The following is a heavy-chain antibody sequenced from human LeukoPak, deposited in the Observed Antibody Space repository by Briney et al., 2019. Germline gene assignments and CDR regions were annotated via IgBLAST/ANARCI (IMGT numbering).Heavy chain of an antibody. D-gene: IGHD3-10*01. Sequence: PGGSLRLSCAASRFTFSNYAIQWLRQAPGKGLEWVAVISHDVYHEHYADSVKGRFTLSRDNSKNTVFLQMSSLRAEDTAVYYCARAEPSPSSLVRGVIDCWGQGTLVTVSS. CDR2: ISHDVYHE. V-gene: IGHV3-30*04. J-gene: IGHJ4*02. CDR1: RFTFSNYA. CDR3: ARAEPSPSSLVRGVIDC.